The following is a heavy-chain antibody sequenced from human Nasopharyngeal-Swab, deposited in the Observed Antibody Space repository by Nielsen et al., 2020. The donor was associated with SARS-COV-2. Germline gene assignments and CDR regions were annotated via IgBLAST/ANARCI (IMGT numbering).Heavy chain of an antibody. CDR3: ARAVYYDFWSGSKGGGVDY. CDR2: ISPNSGGT. V-gene: IGHV1-2*06. J-gene: IGHJ4*02. D-gene: IGHD3-3*01. Sequence: VRQMPGKGLEWVGRISPNSGGTNFAQKFQGRVTMTRDTSINTAYMELTRLRSDDTAVYYCARAVYYDFWSGSKGGGVDYWGQGTLVTVSS.